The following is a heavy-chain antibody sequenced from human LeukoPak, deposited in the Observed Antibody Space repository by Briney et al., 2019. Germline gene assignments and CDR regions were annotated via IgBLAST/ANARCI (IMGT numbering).Heavy chain of an antibody. D-gene: IGHD4-17*01. CDR1: GFTFDDYA. Sequence: GGSLRLSCAASGFTFDDYAMHWVRQAPGKGLEWVSGISWNSGSIGYADSVKGRFTISRDNAKNSLYLQMNSLRAEDTALYYCAKDGPYGDPNYIDYWGQGTLVTVSS. J-gene: IGHJ4*02. CDR2: ISWNSGSI. CDR3: AKDGPYGDPNYIDY. V-gene: IGHV3-9*01.